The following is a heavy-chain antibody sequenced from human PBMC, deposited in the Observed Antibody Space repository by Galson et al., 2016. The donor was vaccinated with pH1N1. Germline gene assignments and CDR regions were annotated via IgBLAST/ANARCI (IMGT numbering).Heavy chain of an antibody. Sequence: PALVKPTQTLTLTCTFSGFSLTTTGVCVSWLRQPPGKALEWLARTDWDDDTFYSPSLKTRLTISKDTSRNQVVLTMTNMDPVDTATYYCERMVDCGGVLSDDWGRGTLVTVSS. J-gene: IGHJ4*02. CDR2: TDWDDDT. D-gene: IGHD2-21*01. CDR1: GFSLTTTGVC. V-gene: IGHV2-70*17. CDR3: ERMVDCGGVLSDD.